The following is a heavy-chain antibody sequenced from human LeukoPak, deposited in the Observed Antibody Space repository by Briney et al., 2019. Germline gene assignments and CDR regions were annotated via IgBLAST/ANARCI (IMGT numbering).Heavy chain of an antibody. Sequence: GGSLRLSCAASGFTISNYWMHWVRQAPGKGLVWVSRISSDGTNTNYADSVKGRFTISRDNAKNTLYLQMNSLRAEDTAVYYCARGAGVTNYDFWGQGTLVTVSS. J-gene: IGHJ4*02. V-gene: IGHV3-74*01. CDR3: ARGAGVTNYDF. CDR1: GFTISNYW. CDR2: ISSDGTNT. D-gene: IGHD2-21*02.